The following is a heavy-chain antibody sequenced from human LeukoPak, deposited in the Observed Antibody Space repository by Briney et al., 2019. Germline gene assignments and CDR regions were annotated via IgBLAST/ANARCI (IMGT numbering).Heavy chain of an antibody. CDR1: GYTFTGYY. D-gene: IGHD3-16*01. Sequence: ASVKVSCKASGYTFTGYYMHWVRQAPGQGLEWMGWINPNSGGTNYAQKFQGWVTMTRDTSISTAYMEPSRLRSDDTAVYYCASSRNALSGMDVWGQGTTVTVSS. V-gene: IGHV1-2*04. CDR3: ASSRNALSGMDV. J-gene: IGHJ6*02. CDR2: INPNSGGT.